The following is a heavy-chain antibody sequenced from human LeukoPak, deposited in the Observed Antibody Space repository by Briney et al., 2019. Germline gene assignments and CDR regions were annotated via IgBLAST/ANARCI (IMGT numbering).Heavy chain of an antibody. V-gene: IGHV3-30*03. CDR3: ARGWFGSGFDY. CDR2: ISYDGGNK. Sequence: PGRSLRLSCAASGFTFSSYGMHWVRQAPGKGLEWVAVISYDGGNKYYADSVKGRFTISRDNSKNTLYLQMNSLRAEDTAVYYCARGWFGSGFDYWGQGTLVTVSS. CDR1: GFTFSSYG. D-gene: IGHD3-10*01. J-gene: IGHJ4*02.